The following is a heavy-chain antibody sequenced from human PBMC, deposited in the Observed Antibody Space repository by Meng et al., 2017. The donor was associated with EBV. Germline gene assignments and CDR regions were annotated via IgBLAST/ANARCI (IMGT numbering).Heavy chain of an antibody. CDR3: ARGLDYFDY. CDR2: FNAGNDNT. J-gene: IGHJ4*02. CDR1: GFSFTSYA. Sequence: QVQLVQSGAEVKKPGASVKVSCKASGFSFTSYAMHWVRQAPGQRLEWMGWFNAGNDNTEYSQKFQGRVTITRDTSASTAYMELSNLISDDTAVYYCARGLDYFDYWGQGTLVTVSS. V-gene: IGHV1-3*01.